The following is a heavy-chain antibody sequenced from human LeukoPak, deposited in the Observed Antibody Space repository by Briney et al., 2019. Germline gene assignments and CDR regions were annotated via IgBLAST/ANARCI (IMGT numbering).Heavy chain of an antibody. CDR1: GFTFSSYP. J-gene: IGHJ4*02. V-gene: IGHV3-30-3*01. D-gene: IGHD2-2*01. CDR2: ISYDGSNN. CDR3: ARVGRYCTSTSCSASVDY. Sequence: GGSLRLSCAASGFTFSSYPMHWVRQAPGKGLECVAVISYDGSNNYYADSVKGRFTISRDNAKNSLYLQMNSLRAEDTAVYYCARVGRYCTSTSCSASVDYWGQGTLVTVSS.